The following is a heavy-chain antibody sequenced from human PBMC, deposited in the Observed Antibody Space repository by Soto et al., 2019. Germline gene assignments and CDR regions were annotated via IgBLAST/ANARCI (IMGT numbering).Heavy chain of an antibody. V-gene: IGHV3-23*01. D-gene: IGHD3-16*01. CDR3: QKDRDPAGVWDIYF. Sequence: GESLKISCAASGLTFSLYTMSWVRQAPVKGLEWVSGIYASASKTFYADAGNGRFTISRYQSRNTLYLQVNSLRADDTAASYCQKDRDPAGVWDIYFWGQGTRVTVSS. CDR1: GLTFSLYT. J-gene: IGHJ4*02. CDR2: IYASASKT.